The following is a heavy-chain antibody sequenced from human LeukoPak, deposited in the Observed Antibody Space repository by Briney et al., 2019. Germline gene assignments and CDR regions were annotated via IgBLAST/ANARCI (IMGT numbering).Heavy chain of an antibody. CDR3: ANLGDDRDYVWGSYRSDNSDY. D-gene: IGHD3-16*02. Sequence: PGGSLRLSCAASGFTFSSYAMSWVRQAPGEGLEWVSAISGSGGSTYYADSVKGRFTISRDNSKNTLYLQMYSLRAEDTAVYYCANLGDDRDYVWGSYRSDNSDYWGQGTLVTVSS. CDR2: ISGSGGST. J-gene: IGHJ4*02. CDR1: GFTFSSYA. V-gene: IGHV3-23*01.